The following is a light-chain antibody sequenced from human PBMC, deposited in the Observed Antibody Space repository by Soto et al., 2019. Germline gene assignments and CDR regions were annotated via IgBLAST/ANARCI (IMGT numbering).Light chain of an antibody. Sequence: QSVLTQPPSVSEAPRQRVTISCSGSSSNIGNNVVNWYQQLPGKAPKLLIFYDDLLPSGVSDRFSGSKSGTSASLAISGLQSEDEADYYCAAWDDSLNGVVFGGGTKLTVL. CDR2: YDD. CDR1: SSNIGNNV. CDR3: AAWDDSLNGVV. V-gene: IGLV1-36*01. J-gene: IGLJ2*01.